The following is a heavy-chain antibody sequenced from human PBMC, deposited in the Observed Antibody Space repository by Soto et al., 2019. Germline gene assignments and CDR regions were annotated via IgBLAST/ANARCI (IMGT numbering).Heavy chain of an antibody. CDR2: ILVGGST. CDR3: AKETATGGGAFEI. Sequence: QPVGSLRLSCAVSGFICSSYDMSWVRHAPGKGLEWVSTILVGGSTHYEDSVKGRLTISRDTSKNTVYLQMNSLTAGDTAVYYCAKETATGGGAFEICGQGTMVTVSS. J-gene: IGHJ3*02. CDR1: GFICSSYD. D-gene: IGHD1-1*01. V-gene: IGHV3-23*01.